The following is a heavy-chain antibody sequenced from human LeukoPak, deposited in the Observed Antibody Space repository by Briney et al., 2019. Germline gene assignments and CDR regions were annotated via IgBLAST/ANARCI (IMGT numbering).Heavy chain of an antibody. CDR3: ARAYSSGWADDAFDI. D-gene: IGHD6-19*01. CDR2: INPNSGGT. J-gene: IGHJ3*02. Sequence: ASVKVSCKASGYTFTGYYMHWVRQAPGQGLEWMGWINPNSGGTNYAQKFQGWVTMTRDTSISTAYMELSRLRSDDTAVYYCARAYSSGWADDAFDIWGQGTKVTVSS. V-gene: IGHV1-2*04. CDR1: GYTFTGYY.